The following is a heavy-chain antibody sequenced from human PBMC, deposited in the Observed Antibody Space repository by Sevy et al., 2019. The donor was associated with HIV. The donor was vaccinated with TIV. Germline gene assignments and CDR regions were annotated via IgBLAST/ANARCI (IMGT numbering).Heavy chain of an antibody. CDR2: IKSKTDGGTT. Sequence: GGSLRLSCTASGFTFSNAWMSWVRQAPGKGLEWVGRIKSKTDGGTTDYAAPVKGRFTISRDDSKNTLYLQMNSLKTEDTAVYYCTTIVGATRLLDYFDYWGQGTLVTVSS. J-gene: IGHJ4*02. CDR1: GFTFSNAW. CDR3: TTIVGATRLLDYFDY. D-gene: IGHD1-26*01. V-gene: IGHV3-15*01.